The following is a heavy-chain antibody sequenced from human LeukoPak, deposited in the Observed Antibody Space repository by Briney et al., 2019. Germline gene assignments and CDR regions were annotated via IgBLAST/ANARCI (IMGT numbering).Heavy chain of an antibody. D-gene: IGHD1-1*01. CDR2: ISYDGSNK. CDR3: ANPLLLENAFDI. V-gene: IGHV3-30-3*01. Sequence: PGGSLRLSCAASGFTFSSYAMHWVRQAPGKGLEWVAVISYDGSNKYYADSVKGRFTISRDNSKNTLYLQMNSLRAEDTAVYYCANPLLLENAFDIWGQGTMVTVSS. J-gene: IGHJ3*02. CDR1: GFTFSSYA.